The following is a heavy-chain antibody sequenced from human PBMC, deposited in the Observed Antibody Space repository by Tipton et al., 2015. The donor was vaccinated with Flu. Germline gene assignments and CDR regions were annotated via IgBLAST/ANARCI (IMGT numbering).Heavy chain of an antibody. CDR1: GYTFTNYG. CDR2: ISAYSGYT. D-gene: IGHD2-2*01. CDR3: ARDRKTAVGSTVDYGMDV. V-gene: IGHV1-18*01. J-gene: IGHJ6*02. Sequence: QVQPVQSGPEVKQPGASVKVSCKASGYTFTNYGISWVRQAPGQGLEWMGWISAYSGYTNYTQKLQGRVTMTTDTPTSTAYMELRSLRSDDTAVYYCARDRKTAVGSTVDYGMDVWGQGTTVTVSS.